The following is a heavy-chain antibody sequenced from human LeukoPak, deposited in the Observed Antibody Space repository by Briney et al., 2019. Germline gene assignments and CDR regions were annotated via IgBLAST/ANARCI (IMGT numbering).Heavy chain of an antibody. Sequence: KSGGSLRFSCAASGFTFSRYSMNWVRQAPGKGLEWVSSVSGSSSYIYYADSVKGRFTISRDNAKNSLYLQMNSLRVEDTAVYYCARGTHSIDYWGQGTLVTVSS. D-gene: IGHD6-13*01. CDR1: GFTFSRYS. CDR2: VSGSSSYI. J-gene: IGHJ4*02. V-gene: IGHV3-21*01. CDR3: ARGTHSIDY.